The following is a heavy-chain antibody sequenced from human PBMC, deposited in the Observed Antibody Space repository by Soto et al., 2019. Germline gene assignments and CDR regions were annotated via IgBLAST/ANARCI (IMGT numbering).Heavy chain of an antibody. CDR3: AKSPLGYGIGGSCYPPHYFDY. CDR2: VGGSGDST. D-gene: IGHD2-15*01. V-gene: IGHV3-23*01. CDR1: GFTFSNYA. Sequence: PGGSLRLSCAASGFTFSNYAMSWVRQAPGKGLEWVSGVGGSGDSTYYADSVKGRFTISRDNSKDTLYLQMNSLRAEDTAVYYCAKSPLGYGIGGSCYPPHYFDYWGQGTLVPVSS. J-gene: IGHJ4*02.